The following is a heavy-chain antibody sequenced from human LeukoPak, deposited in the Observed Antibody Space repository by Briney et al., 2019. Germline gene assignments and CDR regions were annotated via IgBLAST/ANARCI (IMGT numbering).Heavy chain of an antibody. CDR3: AKDNRRHYTSGPNPDSLH. CDR1: GFIFNNHA. Sequence: GGSLRLSCAGSGFIFNNHAMHWVRQPPGEGLEWVSGISWNSGSIDYADSVKGRFTISRDNAMNSLYLQMNSLRVEDTAFYYCAKDNRRHYTSGPNPDSLHWGQGALVTVSS. CDR2: ISWNSGSI. D-gene: IGHD6-19*01. V-gene: IGHV3-9*01. J-gene: IGHJ4*02.